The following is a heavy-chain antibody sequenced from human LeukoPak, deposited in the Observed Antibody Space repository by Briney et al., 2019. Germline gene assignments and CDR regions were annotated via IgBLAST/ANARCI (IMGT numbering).Heavy chain of an antibody. V-gene: IGHV3-21*01. D-gene: IGHD5-12*01. CDR2: ISSSSSYI. CDR1: GFTFSSYS. CDR3: ARDKWSDIVASQRVPFDY. Sequence: PGGSLRLSCAASGFTFSSYSMNWVRQAPGKGLEWVSSISSSSSYIYYADSVKGRFTISRGNAKNSLYLQMNSLRAEDTAVYYCARDKWSDIVASQRVPFDYWGRGTLVTVSS. J-gene: IGHJ4*02.